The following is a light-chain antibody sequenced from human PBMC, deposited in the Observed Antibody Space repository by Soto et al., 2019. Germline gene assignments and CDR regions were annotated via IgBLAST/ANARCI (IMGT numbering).Light chain of an antibody. J-gene: IGKJ3*01. CDR2: DAS. CDR1: QSVGSY. Sequence: EIVLTQSPATLSLSPGQRATLSCRASQSVGSYLAWYQQRPGQAPRLLIYDASNRVTGIPARFSGSGSGTDFTLTISSLEPEDSAVYYCQQRSDWPRTFGPGTKVEIQ. CDR3: QQRSDWPRT. V-gene: IGKV3-11*01.